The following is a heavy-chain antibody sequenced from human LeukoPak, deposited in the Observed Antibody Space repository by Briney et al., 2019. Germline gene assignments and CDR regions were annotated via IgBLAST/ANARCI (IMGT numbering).Heavy chain of an antibody. V-gene: IGHV3-48*03. J-gene: IGHJ4*02. CDR2: ISSSGSTI. Sequence: PGGSLRLSCAASGFTFSSYEMNWVRQAPGKGLEWVSYISSSGSTIYYADSVKGRFTISRDNAKNSLYLHMNSLRAEDTGVFYCATHYPKSGVVVVIQFDYWGQGTLVTVSS. CDR1: GFTFSSYE. D-gene: IGHD3-22*01. CDR3: ATHYPKSGVVVVIQFDY.